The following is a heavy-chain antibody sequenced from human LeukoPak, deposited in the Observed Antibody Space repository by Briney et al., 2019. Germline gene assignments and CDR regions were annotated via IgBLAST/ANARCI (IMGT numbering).Heavy chain of an antibody. D-gene: IGHD2-2*02. CDR1: GDSISSGASY. CDR2: IYHSGTS. CDR3: ARGYCSSTSCYIFDY. Sequence: SETLSLTCTVSGDSISSGASYWSWIRRPPGEGLEWIGYIYHSGTSYYNPSLRSRVTISVDTSKNQFSLNLSSVTDADTAVYYCARGYCSSTSCYIFDYWGQGTLVTVSS. J-gene: IGHJ4*02. V-gene: IGHV4-30-4*01.